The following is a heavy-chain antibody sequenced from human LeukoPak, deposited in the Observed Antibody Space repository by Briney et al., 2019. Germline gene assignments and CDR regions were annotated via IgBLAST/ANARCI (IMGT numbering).Heavy chain of an antibody. V-gene: IGHV3-23*01. CDR2: ISGSGGST. CDR3: AKDITPPGFGELSALDY. CDR1: GFTFSSYA. D-gene: IGHD3-10*01. J-gene: IGHJ4*02. Sequence: PGGSLRLSCAASGFTFSSYAMSWVRQAPGKGLEWVSAISGSGGSTYYADSVKGRFTISRDNSKNTLYLQMNSLRAEDTAVYYCAKDITPPGFGELSALDYWGQGTLVTVSS.